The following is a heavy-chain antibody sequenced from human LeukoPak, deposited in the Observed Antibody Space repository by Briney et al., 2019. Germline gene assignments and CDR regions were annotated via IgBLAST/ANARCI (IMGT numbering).Heavy chain of an antibody. CDR3: ARGGSVAGPFDFDC. CDR2: IYTSGSP. Sequence: SETLSLTCTVSGGSISSYYWSWIRQPAGKGLEWIGRIYTSGSPNYNPSLKSRVTMSVDTSKNQFSLKLSSVTAADTAVYYCARGGSVAGPFDFDCWGQGTLVTASS. D-gene: IGHD6-19*01. J-gene: IGHJ4*02. CDR1: GGSISSYY. V-gene: IGHV4-4*07.